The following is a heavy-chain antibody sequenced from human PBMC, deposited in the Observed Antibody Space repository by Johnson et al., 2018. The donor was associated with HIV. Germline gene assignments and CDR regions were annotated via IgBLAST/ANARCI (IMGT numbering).Heavy chain of an antibody. CDR2: LRYDGTTA. V-gene: IGHV3-30*02. J-gene: IGHJ3*01. Sequence: QMLLVESGGGVVQPGRSLRLSCAASGFNFNIYGMHWVRQAPGKGLEWVAILRYDGTTAFYADSMKGRFTISRDNSKNTLYLQMSSLRPEDPAVYYCAKIGQWRERLDAFDVWGQGTMVTVSS. D-gene: IGHD6-19*01. CDR3: AKIGQWRERLDAFDV. CDR1: GFNFNIYG.